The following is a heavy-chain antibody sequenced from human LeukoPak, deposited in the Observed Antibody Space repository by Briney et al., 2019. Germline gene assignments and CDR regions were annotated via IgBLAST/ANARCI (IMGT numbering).Heavy chain of an antibody. CDR3: ARENRGGTSISSHIYYFDY. CDR2: INPNSGGT. Sequence: ASVKVSCKASGYTFTGYYMHWVRQAPGQGLEWMGWINPNSGGTNFAQKFQGRVTMTRDTSISTAYMELSRLRSDDTAVYYCARENRGGTSISSHIYYFDYWGQGTLVTVSS. CDR1: GYTFTGYY. J-gene: IGHJ4*02. V-gene: IGHV1-2*02. D-gene: IGHD1-14*01.